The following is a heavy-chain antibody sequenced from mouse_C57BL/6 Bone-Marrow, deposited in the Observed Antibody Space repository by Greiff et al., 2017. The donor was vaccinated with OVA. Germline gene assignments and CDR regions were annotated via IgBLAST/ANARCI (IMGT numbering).Heavy chain of an antibody. CDR1: GYSITSDY. CDR3: ARAYYYGSSYYYAMDY. J-gene: IGHJ4*01. V-gene: IGHV3-8*01. CDR2: ISYSGST. Sequence: EVKLQESGPGLAKPSQTLSLTCSVTGYSITSDYWNWIRKFPGNKLEYMGYISYSGSTYYNPSLKSRISITRDTSTNQYYLQLNSVTTEDTATYYCARAYYYGSSYYYAMDYWGQGTSVTVSS. D-gene: IGHD1-1*01.